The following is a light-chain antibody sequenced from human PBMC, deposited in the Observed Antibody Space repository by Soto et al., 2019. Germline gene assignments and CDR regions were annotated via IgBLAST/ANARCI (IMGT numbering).Light chain of an antibody. V-gene: IGKV3-11*01. Sequence: ESVLTQSPGTLSLSPGDRATLSCRASQSVSSSYLAWYQQKPGQAPRLLIYDASNRATGIPARFSGSGSGTDFTLTISSLEPADFAVYYCQQRSNWPLTFGGGTKVDIK. CDR2: DAS. J-gene: IGKJ4*01. CDR3: QQRSNWPLT. CDR1: QSVSSSY.